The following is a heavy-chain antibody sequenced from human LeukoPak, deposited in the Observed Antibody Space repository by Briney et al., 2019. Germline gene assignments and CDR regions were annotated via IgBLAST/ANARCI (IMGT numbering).Heavy chain of an antibody. V-gene: IGHV3-21*01. J-gene: IGHJ3*02. CDR1: GFTFSSYS. CDR3: ARVPAAIHAFDI. CDR2: ISSSSSYI. Sequence: GGSLRLSCAASGFTFSSYSMNWVRQAPGEGLGWVSSISSSSSYIYYADSVKGRFTISRDNAKNSLYLQMNSLRAEDTAVYYYARVPAAIHAFDIWGQGTMVTVSS. D-gene: IGHD2-2*01.